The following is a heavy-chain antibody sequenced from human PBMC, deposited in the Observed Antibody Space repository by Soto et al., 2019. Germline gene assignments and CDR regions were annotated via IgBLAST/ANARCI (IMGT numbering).Heavy chain of an antibody. CDR3: ARLGGSYAVPHFDY. D-gene: IGHD1-26*01. Sequence: PSETLSLTWTVSGGSISSGGYYWSWIRQHPGKGLEWIGYIYYSGSTYYNPSLKSRVTISVDTSKNQFSLKLSSVTAADTAVYYCARLGGSYAVPHFDYWGQGTLVTVSS. CDR2: IYYSGST. CDR1: GGSISSGGYY. V-gene: IGHV4-31*02. J-gene: IGHJ4*02.